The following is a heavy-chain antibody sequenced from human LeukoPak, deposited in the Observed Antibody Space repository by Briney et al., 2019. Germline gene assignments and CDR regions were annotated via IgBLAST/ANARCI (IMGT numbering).Heavy chain of an antibody. CDR3: ASRGFSITMIDGETPFDY. D-gene: IGHD3-22*01. CDR1: GFTLSSYW. J-gene: IGHJ4*02. V-gene: IGHV3-7*01. CDR2: IKQDGSEK. Sequence: GGSLRLSCAASGFTLSSYWMSWVRPAPGKGLEWVANIKQDGSEKYYVNSVKGRFTISRDNAKNSLYLQMNSLRAEDTAVYYCASRGFSITMIDGETPFDYWGQGTLVTVSS.